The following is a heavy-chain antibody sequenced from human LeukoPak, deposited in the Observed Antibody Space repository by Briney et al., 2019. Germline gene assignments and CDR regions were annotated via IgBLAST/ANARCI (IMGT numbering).Heavy chain of an antibody. CDR3: ASPGGGPTDY. V-gene: IGHV4-38-2*01. D-gene: IGHD3-16*01. Sequence: SETLSLTCAVSGYSISSGYYSGWIRQPPGKGLEGIGSIYYSGSTYCNPSLKSRVTISVDTSKNQFSLKLSSVTAADRAVYYCASPGGGPTDYWGQGTLVTVSS. J-gene: IGHJ4*02. CDR2: IYYSGST. CDR1: GYSISSGYY.